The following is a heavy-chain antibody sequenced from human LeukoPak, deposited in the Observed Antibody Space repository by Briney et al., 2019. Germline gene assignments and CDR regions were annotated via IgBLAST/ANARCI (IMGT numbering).Heavy chain of an antibody. V-gene: IGHV1-24*01. CDR3: ARVILLWFGELSAFDY. CDR1: GYTLTELS. Sequence: ASVKVSCKVSGYTLTELSMHWVRQAPGKGLEWMGGFDPEDGETIYAQKFQGRVTMTTDTSTSTAYMELRSLRSDDTAVYYCARVILLWFGELSAFDYWGQGTLVTVSS. D-gene: IGHD3-10*01. CDR2: FDPEDGET. J-gene: IGHJ4*02.